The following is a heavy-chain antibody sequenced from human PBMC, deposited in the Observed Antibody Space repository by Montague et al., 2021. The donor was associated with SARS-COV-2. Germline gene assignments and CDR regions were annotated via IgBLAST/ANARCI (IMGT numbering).Heavy chain of an antibody. Sequence: SETLSLTCGVSGASVTSTNWWSWVRQPTGKGLEWIGEIYHTGNTNYSPSLKNRVSISLDKSKNQLSLRLNSVTAADTAIYYCARESGYSSGWRYYYGMDVWGQGTTVTVS. CDR1: GASVTSTNW. CDR3: ARESGYSSGWRYYYGMDV. J-gene: IGHJ6*02. V-gene: IGHV4-4*02. D-gene: IGHD6-19*01. CDR2: IYHTGNT.